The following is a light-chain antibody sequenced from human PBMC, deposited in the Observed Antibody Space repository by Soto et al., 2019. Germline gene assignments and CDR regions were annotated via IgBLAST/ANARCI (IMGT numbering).Light chain of an antibody. CDR2: EVN. CDR1: SSDIGAYDY. V-gene: IGLV2-14*01. CDR3: LSFTTTSTHV. J-gene: IGLJ1*01. Sequence: QSLLTQPASLSGSPGQSITISCTGTSSDIGAYDYVSWFQQHPGKAPKLMISEVNNRPSGVSNRFSGSKSGNTAYLTISGLQVEDEAEYFCLSFTTTSTHVFGTGTKVTVL.